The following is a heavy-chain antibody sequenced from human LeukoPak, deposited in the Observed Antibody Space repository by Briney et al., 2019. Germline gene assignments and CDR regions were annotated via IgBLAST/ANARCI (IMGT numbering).Heavy chain of an antibody. Sequence: PGGSLRLSCAASGFTFSSYEMNWVRQAPGKGLEWVSYISSTGSTIYYADCVKGRFTISRDNGKNSLYLQMNSLRAEDTAVYYCARPLGRSSGYQWYFDLWGRGTQVTVSS. CDR3: ARPLGRSSGYQWYFDL. D-gene: IGHD3-22*01. J-gene: IGHJ2*01. CDR2: ISSTGSTI. CDR1: GFTFSSYE. V-gene: IGHV3-48*03.